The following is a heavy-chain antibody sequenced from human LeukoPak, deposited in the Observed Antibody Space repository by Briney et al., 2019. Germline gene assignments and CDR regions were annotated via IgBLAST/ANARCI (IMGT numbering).Heavy chain of an antibody. D-gene: IGHD6-6*01. Sequence: SETLSLTCTVSGGSISSSSHYWGWIRQPPGKGLEWIGSISYSGSTYYNPSLESRVTILVDTSKNLFSLNLSSVTAADTAVYYCARDSSMAARQPFDYWGQGTLVTVSS. CDR2: ISYSGST. CDR3: ARDSSMAARQPFDY. CDR1: GGSISSSSHY. J-gene: IGHJ4*02. V-gene: IGHV4-39*07.